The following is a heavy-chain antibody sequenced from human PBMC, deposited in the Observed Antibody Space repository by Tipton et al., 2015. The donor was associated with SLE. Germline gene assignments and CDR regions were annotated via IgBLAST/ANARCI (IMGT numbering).Heavy chain of an antibody. CDR2: IYYTGST. J-gene: IGHJ4*02. Sequence: TLSLTCTVSGGSITSDNYYWGWIRQPPGKGLEWIGNIYYTGSTYYNLSLRSRVTISVDTSRNQFSLKLSSVTAADTAIYYCATDPNGVYGSFEYWGQGALVTVSS. V-gene: IGHV4-39*07. D-gene: IGHD4-17*01. CDR1: GGSITSDNYY. CDR3: ATDPNGVYGSFEY.